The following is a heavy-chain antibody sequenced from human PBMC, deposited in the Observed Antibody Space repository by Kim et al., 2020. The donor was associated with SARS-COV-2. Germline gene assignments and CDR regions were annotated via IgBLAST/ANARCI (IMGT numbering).Heavy chain of an antibody. V-gene: IGHV4-59*13. J-gene: IGHJ4*02. Sequence: SETLSLTCTVSGGSISGYFWSWIRQPPGKGLEWIGYVYYSGSTNYNPSLKSRVPISVDPSKNQFSLRLSSVTAADTAVYYCSRTDSSRWSLDNWGQGSLVTVSS. CDR1: GGSISGYF. CDR3: SRTDSSRWSLDN. D-gene: IGHD6-19*01. CDR2: VYYSGST.